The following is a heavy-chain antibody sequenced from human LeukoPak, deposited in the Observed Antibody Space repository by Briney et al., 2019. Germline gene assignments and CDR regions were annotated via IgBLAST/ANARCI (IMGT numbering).Heavy chain of an antibody. CDR1: GFTFSSYS. V-gene: IGHV3-21*01. CDR2: ISGSSSNI. D-gene: IGHD2-15*01. J-gene: IGHJ4*02. Sequence: GESPRLSCAASGFTFSSYSMNWVRQAPGKGLEWVSSISGSSSNIYYADSVKGRFTISRDNAKNSLYLQMNSLRAEDTAVYYCARPLGYCTSGSCFPDYWGQGTLVTVSS. CDR3: ARPLGYCTSGSCFPDY.